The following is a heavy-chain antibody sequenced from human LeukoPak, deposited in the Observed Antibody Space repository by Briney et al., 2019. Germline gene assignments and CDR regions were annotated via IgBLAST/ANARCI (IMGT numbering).Heavy chain of an antibody. CDR1: GYTFTGYY. D-gene: IGHD3-22*01. Sequence: ASVKVSCKASGYTFTGYYMHWVRQAPGQGLEWMGWINPNSGGTNYAQKFQGRVTMTRDTSISTAYVELSRLRSDDTAVYYCARDPVGDYYDSSGYPFDYWGQGTLVTVSS. CDR2: INPNSGGT. V-gene: IGHV1-2*02. J-gene: IGHJ4*02. CDR3: ARDPVGDYYDSSGYPFDY.